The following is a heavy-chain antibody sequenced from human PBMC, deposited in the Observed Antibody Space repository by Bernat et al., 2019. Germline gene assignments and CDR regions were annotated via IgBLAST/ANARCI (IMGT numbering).Heavy chain of an antibody. J-gene: IGHJ3*02. D-gene: IGHD3-16*01. CDR1: GFTVSTNY. CDR2: IYSGGST. Sequence: EVQLVESGGGLVQPGGSLRLSCAASGFTVSTNYMSWVRQAPGEGLEWVSIIYSGGSTYYADSVKGRFTISRDNSKNTLYLQMNSLRAEDTAVFYCARVALGYAFDIWGQGTMVTVSS. CDR3: ARVALGYAFDI. V-gene: IGHV3-66*01.